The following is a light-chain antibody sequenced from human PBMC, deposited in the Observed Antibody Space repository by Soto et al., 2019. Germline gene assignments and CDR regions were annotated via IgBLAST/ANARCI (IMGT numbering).Light chain of an antibody. CDR2: DAS. J-gene: IGKJ1*01. V-gene: IGKV1-5*01. CDR3: QQYHNYPRT. Sequence: DIQMTQSPSTLSASIGDRVTITCRASESIRTWLAWYQHKPGKAPKFLIYDASSVESGVPSRFSGSGSGTEFTLTISNLQPDDFATYFCQQYHNYPRTFGQGTKVDTK. CDR1: ESIRTW.